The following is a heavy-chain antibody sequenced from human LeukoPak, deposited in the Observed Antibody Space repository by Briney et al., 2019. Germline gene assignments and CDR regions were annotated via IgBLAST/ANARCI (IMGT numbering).Heavy chain of an antibody. CDR3: ARRPRSSGNDDGPSGLDY. J-gene: IGHJ4*02. Sequence: SETLSLTCTVSGGSISNYYWSWIRQPPGKGLEWIGYIYIGNTNYNPSLKSRVTISVDTSKNQFSLKVRFLTAADTAVYYCARRPRSSGNDDGPSGLDYWSQGTRVTVSS. D-gene: IGHD1-1*01. V-gene: IGHV4-59*12. CDR1: GGSISNYY. CDR2: IYIGNT.